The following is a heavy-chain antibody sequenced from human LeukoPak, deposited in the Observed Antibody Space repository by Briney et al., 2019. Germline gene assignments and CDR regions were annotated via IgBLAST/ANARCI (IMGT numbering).Heavy chain of an antibody. CDR2: INQDGSEK. V-gene: IGHV3-7*01. Sequence: TGGSLRLSCGASGFTFDDYWMSWVRKAPGQGLEWVANINQDGSEKYYLDSAKSRFTISRDNARNSLYLQMNSLRAEDTAVYYCAELGITMIGGVWGKGTTVTISS. J-gene: IGHJ6*04. CDR3: AELGITMIGGV. D-gene: IGHD3-10*02. CDR1: GFTFDDYW.